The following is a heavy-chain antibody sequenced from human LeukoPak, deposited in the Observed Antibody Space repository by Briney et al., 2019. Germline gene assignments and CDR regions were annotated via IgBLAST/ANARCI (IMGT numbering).Heavy chain of an antibody. J-gene: IGHJ4*02. V-gene: IGHV4-59*01. CDR1: GGAISSYY. CDR2: ISYSGTT. CDR3: ARSRPAAYMYYFDY. Sequence: SETLSLSCTVSGGAISSYYWSWIRQPPGKGLEWIGYISYSGTTNYNPSLRIRVTISVDSSKNQFFMNLRSVTAAGAAVSYCARSRPAAYMYYFDYWGQGTQVTVSS. D-gene: IGHD2-2*01.